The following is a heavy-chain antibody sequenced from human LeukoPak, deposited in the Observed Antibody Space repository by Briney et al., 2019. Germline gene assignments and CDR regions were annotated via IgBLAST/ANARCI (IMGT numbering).Heavy chain of an antibody. J-gene: IGHJ4*02. CDR3: ARDQTSGDDY. CDR2: ISSSSSYI. D-gene: IGHD3-10*01. CDR1: GFTFSAYS. Sequence: PGGSLRLSCAASGFTFSAYSMNWVRQAPGKGLEWVSSISSSSSYIYYADSMKGRFTTSRDNAKNSLYLQMNSLRAEDTAVYYCARDQTSGDDYWGQGTLVTVSS. V-gene: IGHV3-21*01.